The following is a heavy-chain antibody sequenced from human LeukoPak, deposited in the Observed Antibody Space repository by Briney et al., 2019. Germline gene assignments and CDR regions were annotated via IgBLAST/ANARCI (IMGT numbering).Heavy chain of an antibody. CDR3: ARDSPNIHVHF. CDR1: GLTLSTYS. D-gene: IGHD2/OR15-2a*01. Sequence: GGSLRLSCAASGLTLSTYSVNWVRHTPGKGLEWLSYISHGSNIIYHVDSVKGRFTISRDDAKNLVYLQMNSLKAEDTAVYYCARDSPNIHVHFWGQGTLVTGSS. CDR2: ISHGSNII. J-gene: IGHJ4*02. V-gene: IGHV3-48*01.